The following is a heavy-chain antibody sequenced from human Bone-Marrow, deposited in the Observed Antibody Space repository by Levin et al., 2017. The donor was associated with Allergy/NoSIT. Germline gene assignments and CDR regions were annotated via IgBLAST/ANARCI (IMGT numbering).Heavy chain of an antibody. Sequence: SETLSLTCAVSGGSIRSTNWWSWVRQAPGKGLEWIGEIFHSGMTNYSPSLKSRVTISVDKSKKQISLKMRSVTAADTAVYYCGRLRGEVDETDFWGQGTTVTVTS. CDR2: IFHSGMT. J-gene: IGHJ6*02. CDR3: GRLRGEVDETDF. CDR1: GGSIRSTNW. V-gene: IGHV4-4*02.